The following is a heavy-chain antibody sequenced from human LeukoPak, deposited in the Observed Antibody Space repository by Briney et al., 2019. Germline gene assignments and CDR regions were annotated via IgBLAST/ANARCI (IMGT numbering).Heavy chain of an antibody. CDR2: IGDSGRAT. V-gene: IGHV3-23*01. J-gene: IGHJ6*03. CDR1: GFTFSSYA. CDR3: AKGRVTYYYYYMDV. Sequence: PGGSLRLFSAASGFTFSSYAMSWVRQAPGKGLEWVSGIGDSGRATYYADSVSGRFTISRDNSNNTLYLQMNSLRAEDTAVYYCAKGRVTYYYYYMDVWGKGTTVTVS.